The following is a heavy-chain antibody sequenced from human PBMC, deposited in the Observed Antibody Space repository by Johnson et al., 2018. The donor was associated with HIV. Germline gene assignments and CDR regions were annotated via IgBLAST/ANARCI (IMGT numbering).Heavy chain of an antibody. CDR2: ISWNSGSI. V-gene: IGHV3-9*01. CDR1: GFTFDDYA. Sequence: EVQLVESGGDLVQPGGSLRLSCAASGFTFDDYAMHWVRQAPGKGLEWVSGISWNSGSIGYADSVKGRFTISRDNAKNSLYLQMNSLRAEDTAVYYCAREFGDLRAFDIWGQGTMVTVSS. D-gene: IGHD3-16*01. J-gene: IGHJ3*02. CDR3: AREFGDLRAFDI.